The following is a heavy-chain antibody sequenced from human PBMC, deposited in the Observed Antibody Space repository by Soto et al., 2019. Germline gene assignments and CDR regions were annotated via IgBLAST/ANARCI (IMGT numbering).Heavy chain of an antibody. Sequence: NPSETLSLTCAVSGGSIDSAGSYWSWIRQIPGRGLEWIGHIYHGGTTDYNPSLKSRITMSVDTSKNQFSLELNSVTAADTAVYYCARYCSGGTCYDRIDYWGRGTLVTVSS. V-gene: IGHV4-31*11. CDR1: GGSIDSAGSY. J-gene: IGHJ4*02. CDR3: ARYCSGGTCYDRIDY. CDR2: IYHGGTT. D-gene: IGHD2-15*01.